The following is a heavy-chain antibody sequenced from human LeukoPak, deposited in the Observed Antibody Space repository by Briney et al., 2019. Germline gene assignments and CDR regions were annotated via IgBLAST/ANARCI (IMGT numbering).Heavy chain of an antibody. Sequence: PSETLSLTCAVYGGSFSGYYWIWIRQPPGKGLEWIGEIIHSGTTTYNPSLRSRLTISVDTSKNQFSLKLNSVTAADTAVYYCARGFDSNDYFYYYMDVWGKGTTVTVS. CDR2: IIHSGTT. CDR1: GGSFSGYY. V-gene: IGHV4-34*01. D-gene: IGHD3-22*01. J-gene: IGHJ6*03. CDR3: ARGFDSNDYFYYYMDV.